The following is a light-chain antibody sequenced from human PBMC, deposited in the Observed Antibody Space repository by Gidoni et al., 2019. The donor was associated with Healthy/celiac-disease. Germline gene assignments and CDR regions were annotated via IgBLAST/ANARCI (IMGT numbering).Light chain of an antibody. Sequence: DIQMTKSPSTLSASVGDRVTITCRASQSISSWLAWYQQKPGKAPKLLIYDASSLESGVPSRFSGSGSGTEFTLTISSLQPDDFATYYCQQYNSYSPYTFGQXTKLEIK. CDR3: QQYNSYSPYT. V-gene: IGKV1-5*01. J-gene: IGKJ2*01. CDR2: DAS. CDR1: QSISSW.